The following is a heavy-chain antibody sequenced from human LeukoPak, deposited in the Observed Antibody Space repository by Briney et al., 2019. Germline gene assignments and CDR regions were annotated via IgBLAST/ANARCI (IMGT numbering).Heavy chain of an antibody. Sequence: RTSETLSLTCTVSGGSISIGTYYWGWIRQPPGKGLEWIGSIYHSGSTYYNPSLKSRVTISVDTSKNQFSLKLSSVTAADTAVYYCARDRKYYYHMDVWGRGTTVAVSS. D-gene: IGHD1-14*01. CDR1: GGSISIGTYY. V-gene: IGHV4-39*07. J-gene: IGHJ6*03. CDR2: IYHSGST. CDR3: ARDRKYYYHMDV.